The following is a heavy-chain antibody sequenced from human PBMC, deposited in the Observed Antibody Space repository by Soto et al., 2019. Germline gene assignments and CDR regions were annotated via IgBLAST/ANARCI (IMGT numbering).Heavy chain of an antibody. V-gene: IGHV3-23*01. CDR3: ATNYDSSGYGGHFDY. CDR1: GFTFSSYA. J-gene: IGHJ4*02. Sequence: GGSLRLSCAASGFTFSSYAMSWVRQAPGKGLEWVSAISGSGGSTYYADSVKGRFTISRDNSKNTLYPQMNSLRAEDTAVYYCATNYDSSGYGGHFDYWGQGTLVTVSS. CDR2: ISGSGGST. D-gene: IGHD3-22*01.